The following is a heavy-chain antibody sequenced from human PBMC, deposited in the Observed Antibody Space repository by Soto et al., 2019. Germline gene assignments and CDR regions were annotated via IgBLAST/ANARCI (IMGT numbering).Heavy chain of an antibody. Sequence: SENLSLTCVVYVGSFSGYYWSWIRQSPGKGLEWIGGINHRGSTNYNPSLESRVTISVDTSKNQFSLKLPSVTAADTAMYYCARDGFFTSNTCRVGNWFVSWGQGTPVTVSP. CDR2: INHRGST. CDR3: ARDGFFTSNTCRVGNWFVS. CDR1: VGSFSGYY. V-gene: IGHV4-34*01. J-gene: IGHJ5*01. D-gene: IGHD2-2*01.